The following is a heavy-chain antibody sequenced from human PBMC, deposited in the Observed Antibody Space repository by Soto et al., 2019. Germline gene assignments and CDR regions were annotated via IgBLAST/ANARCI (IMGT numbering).Heavy chain of an antibody. CDR1: GYSFTSYW. CDR3: ARRAHYYYYGSGPKKIVDDY. D-gene: IGHD3-10*01. V-gene: IGHV5-51*01. J-gene: IGHJ4*02. CDR2: IYPGDSDT. Sequence: EVQLVQSGAEVKKPGESLKISCKGSGYSFTSYWIGWVRQMPGKGLEWMGIIYPGDSDTRYSPSFQGQVTISADKSISTAYLQWSSLKASDTAMYYCARRAHYYYYGSGPKKIVDDYWGQGTLVTVSS.